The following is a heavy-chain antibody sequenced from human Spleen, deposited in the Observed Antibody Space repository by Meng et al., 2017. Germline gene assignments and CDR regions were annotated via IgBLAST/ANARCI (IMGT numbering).Heavy chain of an antibody. CDR3: AKVCSPLSSGWYRDYYGMDV. J-gene: IGHJ6*02. CDR2: ISGSGGST. Sequence: GGSLRLSCAASGFTFSSYAMSWVRHAPGKGLEWVSAISGSGGSTYYADSVKGRFTISRDNSKNTLYLQMNSLRAADTAVYYCAKVCSPLSSGWYRDYYGMDVWGQGTMVTVSS. V-gene: IGHV3-23*01. CDR1: GFTFSSYA. D-gene: IGHD6-19*01.